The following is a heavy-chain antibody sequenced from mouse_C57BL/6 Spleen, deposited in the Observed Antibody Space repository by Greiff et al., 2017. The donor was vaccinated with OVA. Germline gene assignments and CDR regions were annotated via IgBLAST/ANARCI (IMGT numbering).Heavy chain of an antibody. CDR3: AIDGYGSSGAY. V-gene: IGHV1-80*01. CDR2: IYPGDGDT. J-gene: IGHJ3*01. Sequence: VKLMESGAELVKPGASVKISCKASGYAFSSYWMNWVKQRPGKGLEWIGQIYPGDGDTNYNGKFKGKATLTADTSSSTAYMQLSSLTSEDSAVYFCAIDGYGSSGAYWGQGTLVTVSA. D-gene: IGHD1-1*01. CDR1: GYAFSSYW.